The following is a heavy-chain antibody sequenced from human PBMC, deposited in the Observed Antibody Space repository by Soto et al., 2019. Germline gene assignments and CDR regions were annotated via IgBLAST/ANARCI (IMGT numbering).Heavy chain of an antibody. D-gene: IGHD4-17*01. CDR2: INPNGGST. V-gene: IGHV1-46*01. CDR1: GYTFTGYY. J-gene: IGHJ4*02. Sequence: ASVKVSCKASGYTFTGYYMHWVRQAPGQGLEWMGIINPNGGSTSYAQKFQGRVTMTRDTSTSTAYMELSRLRSEDTAVYYCAILATATTYHYTYYLDYWGKGTPVTVSS. CDR3: AILATATTYHYTYYLDY.